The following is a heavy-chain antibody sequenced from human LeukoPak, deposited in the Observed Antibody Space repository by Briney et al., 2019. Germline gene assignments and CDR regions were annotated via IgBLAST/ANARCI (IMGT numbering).Heavy chain of an antibody. V-gene: IGHV3-7*01. CDR3: ARDGYSSSWYLEPAFDY. CDR2: IKEDGSEK. CDR1: RFTFSDYY. D-gene: IGHD6-13*01. Sequence: GGSLRLSCAASRFTFSDYYMTWVRQAPGRGLEWVANIKEDGSEKNYVDSVKGRFTISRDNAKNSLYLQMNSLRAEDTAVYYCARDGYSSSWYLEPAFDYWGQGTLVTVSS. J-gene: IGHJ4*02.